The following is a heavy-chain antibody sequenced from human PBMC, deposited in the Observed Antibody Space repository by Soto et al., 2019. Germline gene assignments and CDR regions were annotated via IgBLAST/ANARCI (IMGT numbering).Heavy chain of an antibody. V-gene: IGHV3-30-3*01. CDR2: ISYDGSNK. D-gene: IGHD3-22*01. CDR1: GFTFSSYA. Sequence: GGSLRLSCAASGFTFSSYAMHWVRQAPGKGLEWVAVISYDGSNKYYADSVKGRFTISRDNSKNTLYLQMNSLRAEDTAVYYCARGQYYYESSGYYQHWGQGTLVTVSS. J-gene: IGHJ4*02. CDR3: ARGQYYYESSGYYQH.